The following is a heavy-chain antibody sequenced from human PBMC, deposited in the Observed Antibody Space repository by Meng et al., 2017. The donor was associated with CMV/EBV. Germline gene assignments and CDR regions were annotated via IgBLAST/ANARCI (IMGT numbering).Heavy chain of an antibody. CDR2: IYSTGGT. CDR1: GGFFSGFF. J-gene: IGHJ4*02. D-gene: IGHD3-22*01. V-gene: IGHV4-4*07. CDR3: ARERGDDSGYNFDS. Sequence: APGLVNPAVPLPLPCSVSGGFFSGFFWPWLRQPAGKGLEWIGRIYSTGGTNYNPSFESRVTISLDGSNNQFSLKLNSVTAADTAIYYCARERGDDSGYNFDSWGQGTLVTVSS.